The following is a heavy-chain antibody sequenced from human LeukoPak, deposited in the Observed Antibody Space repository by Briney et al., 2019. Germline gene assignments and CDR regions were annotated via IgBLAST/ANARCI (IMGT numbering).Heavy chain of an antibody. CDR1: GFTLSSYA. V-gene: IGHV3-23*01. CDR3: ARASGDTVDTTTMGSY. CDR2: ISGSGGST. D-gene: IGHD5-18*01. J-gene: IGHJ4*02. Sequence: GGTLRFSCAASGFTLSSYAMSWVRQAPGKGLEWVSAISGSGGSTYYADPVKGRFTISRDNAKNSLYLQMNSLRAEDTAVYYCARASGDTVDTTTMGSYWGQGTLVTVSS.